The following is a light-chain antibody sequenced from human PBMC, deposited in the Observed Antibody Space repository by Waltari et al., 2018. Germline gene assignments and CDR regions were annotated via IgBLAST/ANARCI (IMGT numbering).Light chain of an antibody. J-gene: IGLJ3*02. V-gene: IGLV2-14*03. Sequence: QSALTQPASVSGSPGQLIPISCTGTSSDVGGHNHVSWYQQHPGQAPKLLIYDVTKWPSGVSDRFSGSKSGNTASLTISGLQAEDEADYYCNSFTSSTTWVFGGGTRVTVL. CDR1: SSDVGGHNH. CDR3: NSFTSSTTWV. CDR2: DVT.